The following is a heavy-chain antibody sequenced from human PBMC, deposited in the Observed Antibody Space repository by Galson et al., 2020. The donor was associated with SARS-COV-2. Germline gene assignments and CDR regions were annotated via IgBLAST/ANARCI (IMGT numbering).Heavy chain of an antibody. CDR2: IYYSGST. CDR1: GASIRSYY. D-gene: IGHD5-12*01. V-gene: IGHV4-59*01. CDR3: ARSRVNIVATTALLFDY. Sequence: SETLSLTCTVSGASIRSYYWGWIRQPPAKGLEWIGYIYYSGSTNYNPSLKSRLTISIDTSTNQFSLKLSSVTAADTAVDYCARSRVNIVATTALLFDYWGQGTLVTVSS. J-gene: IGHJ4*02.